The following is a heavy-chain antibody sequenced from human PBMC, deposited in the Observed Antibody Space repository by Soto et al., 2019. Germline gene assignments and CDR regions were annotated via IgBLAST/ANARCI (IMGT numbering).Heavy chain of an antibody. CDR3: AREGDLDY. CDR1: GFTFSSYA. J-gene: IGHJ4*02. D-gene: IGHD3-16*01. V-gene: IGHV3-30-3*01. Sequence: QVQLVESGGGVVQPGRSLRLSCAASGFTFSSYAMHWVRQAPGKGLEWVAVISYDGSNKYYADSVKGRFTISRDNSKHPLYLQMNSLRAEDTAVYYCAREGDLDYWGQGTLVTVSS. CDR2: ISYDGSNK.